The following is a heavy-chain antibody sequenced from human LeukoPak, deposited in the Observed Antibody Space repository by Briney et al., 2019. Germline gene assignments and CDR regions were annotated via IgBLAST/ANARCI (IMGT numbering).Heavy chain of an antibody. Sequence: ASVKVSCKASGYTFTGYYMHWVRQAPGQGLEWMGWINPNSGGTNYAQKFQGRVTMTRDTSISTAYMELSRLRSDDTAVYYCARDFSPYSSSGVFDYWGQGTLVTVSS. CDR1: GYTFTGYY. V-gene: IGHV1-2*02. CDR2: INPNSGGT. CDR3: ARDFSPYSSSGVFDY. D-gene: IGHD6-6*01. J-gene: IGHJ4*02.